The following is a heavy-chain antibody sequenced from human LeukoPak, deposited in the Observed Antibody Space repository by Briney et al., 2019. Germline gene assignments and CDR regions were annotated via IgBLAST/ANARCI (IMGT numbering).Heavy chain of an antibody. Sequence: PSETLSLTCTVFGXSISTHYGSWIRQSPGKGLEWIGYISYRGSTDYNPSLRSRVTLSVDTSTNQISLRLMSVTAADTAVYYCTRDGGVAVTPLDFDFWGQGTLVTVSS. CDR1: GXSISTHY. D-gene: IGHD6-19*01. CDR3: TRDGGVAVTPLDFDF. V-gene: IGHV4-59*11. CDR2: ISYRGST. J-gene: IGHJ4*02.